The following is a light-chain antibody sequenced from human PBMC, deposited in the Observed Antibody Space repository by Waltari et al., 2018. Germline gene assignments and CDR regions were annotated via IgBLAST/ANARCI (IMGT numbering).Light chain of an antibody. Sequence: SALTQPASGSGSPGQSITISCTGTIHDIGYYNFFSWYQQHPGKAPRLIIFDVTRWPSGVSHRFSGSKSGSAASLTISGLQAEDEADYYCASYTNTNTIIFGEGTKVAVL. CDR3: ASYTNTNTII. CDR2: DVT. V-gene: IGLV2-14*03. CDR1: IHDIGYYNF. J-gene: IGLJ2*01.